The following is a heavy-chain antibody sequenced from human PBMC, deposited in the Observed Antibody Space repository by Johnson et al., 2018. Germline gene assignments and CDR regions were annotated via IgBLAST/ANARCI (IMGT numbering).Heavy chain of an antibody. CDR1: GFTFSSYW. Sequence: VQLVQAGGGLVQPGGSLRLSCAASGFTFSSYWMTLVRQAPGTGLEGVANLKQDGSEKYYVASVKGRFIISRDNAKNSLYLQMNSLRDEETAVYYCARGRGMDAWGQGTTVTVSS. CDR2: LKQDGSEK. CDR3: ARGRGMDA. V-gene: IGHV3-7*01. J-gene: IGHJ6*02.